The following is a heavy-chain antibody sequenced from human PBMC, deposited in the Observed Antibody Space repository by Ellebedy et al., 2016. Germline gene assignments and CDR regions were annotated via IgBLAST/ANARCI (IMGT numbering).Heavy chain of an antibody. CDR2: ISGTSSYT. D-gene: IGHD3-22*01. CDR1: GFTFSDYY. CDR3: AKGENYDSSGSINPPC. J-gene: IGHJ4*02. Sequence: GESLKISXAASGFTFSDYYMSWMRQSPGKGLEWISQISGTSSYTDYLDSVRGRFTISRDNSKNTLHLQMDSLRVEDTAVYYCAKGENYDSSGSINPPCWGQGTPVTVSS. V-gene: IGHV3-11*05.